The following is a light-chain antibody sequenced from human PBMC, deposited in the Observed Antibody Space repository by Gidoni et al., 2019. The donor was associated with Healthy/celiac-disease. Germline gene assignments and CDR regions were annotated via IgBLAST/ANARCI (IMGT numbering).Light chain of an antibody. CDR2: KAS. CDR1: QSISSW. CDR3: QQYNSYPC. V-gene: IGKV1-5*03. J-gene: IGKJ3*01. Sequence: DIQMNQSPSTLSASVGDRVTITCRASQSISSWLAWYQQKPGKAPKLLIYKASSLESGVPSRFSGSGSVTEFTLTISSLQPDDFAPYYCQQYNSYPCFGPGTKVDIK.